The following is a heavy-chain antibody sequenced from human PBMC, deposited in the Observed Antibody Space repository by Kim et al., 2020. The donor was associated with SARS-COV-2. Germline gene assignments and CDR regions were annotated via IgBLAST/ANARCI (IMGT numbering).Heavy chain of an antibody. CDR1: GFTFSSYG. CDR2: IWYDGSNN. CDR3: ARGEYYYGSEDYGMDV. D-gene: IGHD3-10*01. J-gene: IGHJ6*02. V-gene: IGHV3-33*01. Sequence: GGSLRLSCAASGFTFSSYGMHWVRQAPGKGLEWVAVIWYDGSNNYYADSVKGRFTISRDNSKNTLYLQMNSLRAEDTAVYYCARGEYYYGSEDYGMDVWGQGTTVTVSS.